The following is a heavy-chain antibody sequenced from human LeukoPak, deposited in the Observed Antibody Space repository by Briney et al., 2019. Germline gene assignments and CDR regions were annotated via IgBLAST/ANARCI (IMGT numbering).Heavy chain of an antibody. D-gene: IGHD3-10*01. CDR2: IYYSGST. J-gene: IGHJ4*02. Sequence: SETLSLTCTVSGGSISSYYWSWIRQPPGKGLEWIGYIYYSGSTNYNPSLKSRVTISVDTSKNQFSLKLSSVTAADTAVYYCARQGLSWFGESGDENYFDYWGQGTLVTVSS. CDR1: GGSISSYY. V-gene: IGHV4-59*08. CDR3: ARQGLSWFGESGDENYFDY.